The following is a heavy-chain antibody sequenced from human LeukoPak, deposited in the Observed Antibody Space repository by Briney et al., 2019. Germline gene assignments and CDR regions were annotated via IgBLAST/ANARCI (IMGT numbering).Heavy chain of an antibody. CDR3: ARVVSDSSGWYSRPGYVDY. CDR1: GGSISSSY. Sequence: SETLSLTCTVSGGSISSSYWSWIRQPPRKGLEWIGYIHHSGSTSYNPSLKNRVTISVDMSKNQFSPRLSLVTAADTAVYYCARVVSDSSGWYSRPGYVDYWGQGTLVTVSS. J-gene: IGHJ4*02. V-gene: IGHV4-59*08. D-gene: IGHD6-19*01. CDR2: IHHSGST.